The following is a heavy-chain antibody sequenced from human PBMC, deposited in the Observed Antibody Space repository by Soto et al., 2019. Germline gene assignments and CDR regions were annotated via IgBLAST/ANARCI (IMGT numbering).Heavy chain of an antibody. V-gene: IGHV1-24*01. D-gene: IGHD5-18*01. J-gene: IGHJ3*02. CDR3: ATAKLSGYSYHDAFDI. CDR2: FDPEDGET. CDR1: GYTLTELS. Sequence: VKVSCKVSGYTLTELSMHWVRQAPGKGLEWMGGFDPEDGETIYAQKFQGRVTMTEDTSTDTAYMELSSLRSEDTAVYYCATAKLSGYSYHDAFDIWGQGTMVTVSS.